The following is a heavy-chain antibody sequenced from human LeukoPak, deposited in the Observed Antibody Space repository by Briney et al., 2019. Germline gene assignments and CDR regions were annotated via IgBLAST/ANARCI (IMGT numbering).Heavy chain of an antibody. V-gene: IGHV4-59*01. J-gene: IGHJ6*02. Sequence: SETLSLTCTVSGGSISSYYWSWIRQPPGKGLEWIGYIYYSGSTNYNPSLKSRVTISVDTSKNQFSLKLSSVTAADTAVYYCASSSQRYYYYYYGMDVWGQGTTVTVSS. CDR1: GGSISSYY. CDR2: IYYSGST. D-gene: IGHD2-2*01. CDR3: ASSSQRYYYYYYGMDV.